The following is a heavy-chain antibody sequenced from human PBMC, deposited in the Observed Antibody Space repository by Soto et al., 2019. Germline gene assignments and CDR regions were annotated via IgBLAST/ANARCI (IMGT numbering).Heavy chain of an antibody. J-gene: IGHJ6*02. CDR1: GYTFTIYA. D-gene: IGHD3-3*01. CDR2: INAGNGNT. CDR3: ASHSITIFGVAPLSIDYYGMDV. V-gene: IGHV1-3*01. Sequence: GASVKVSCKASGYTFTIYAMHWVRQAPGQRLEWMGWINAGNGNTKYSQKFQGRVTITRDTSASTAYMELSSLRSEDTAVYYCASHSITIFGVAPLSIDYYGMDVWGQGTTVTVSS.